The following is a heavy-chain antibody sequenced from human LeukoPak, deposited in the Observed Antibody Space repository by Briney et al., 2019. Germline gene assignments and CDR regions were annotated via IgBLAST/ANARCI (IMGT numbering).Heavy chain of an antibody. D-gene: IGHD6-13*01. Sequence: PSETLSLTCTVSGGSISSSSYYWGWIRQPPGKGLEWIGSIYYSGSTYYNPPLKSRVTISVDTSKNQFSLKLSSVTAADTAVYYCARDRSHAFDIWGQGTMVTVSS. V-gene: IGHV4-39*07. CDR3: ARDRSHAFDI. CDR2: IYYSGST. CDR1: GGSISSSSYY. J-gene: IGHJ3*02.